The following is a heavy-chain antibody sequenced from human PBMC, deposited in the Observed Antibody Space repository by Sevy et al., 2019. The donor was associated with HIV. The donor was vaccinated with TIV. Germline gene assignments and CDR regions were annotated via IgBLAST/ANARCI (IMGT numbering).Heavy chain of an antibody. CDR3: ANDQASRSNYFFDY. CDR2: IRYDGKKE. J-gene: IGHJ4*02. CDR1: GFSFSSTA. V-gene: IGHV3-30*02. D-gene: IGHD4-4*01. Sequence: GGSLRLSCTASGFSFSSTAMHWVHHVPGKGLEWVAFIRYDGKKEDYADSVRGRFTISRDNSNNTLFLQMNNLGREDTAVYYCANDQASRSNYFFDYWGQGTLVTVSS.